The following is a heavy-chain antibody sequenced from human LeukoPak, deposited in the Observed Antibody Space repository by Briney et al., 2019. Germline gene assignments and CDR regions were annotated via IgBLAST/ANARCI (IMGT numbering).Heavy chain of an antibody. V-gene: IGHV3-9*01. CDR3: AKDISSRWQEDYFDY. J-gene: IGHJ4*02. Sequence: SGGSLRLSCAASGFTFDDYAMHWVRQAPGKGLEWVSGISWNSGSIGYADSVKGRFTISRDNAKNSLYLQMNSLRAEDTALYYCAKDISSRWQEDYFDYWGQGTLVTVSS. D-gene: IGHD6-13*01. CDR2: ISWNSGSI. CDR1: GFTFDDYA.